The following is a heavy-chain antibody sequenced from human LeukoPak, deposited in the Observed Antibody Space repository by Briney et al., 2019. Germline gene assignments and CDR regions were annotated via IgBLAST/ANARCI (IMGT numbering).Heavy chain of an antibody. J-gene: IGHJ4*02. V-gene: IGHV4-34*01. Sequence: SETLSLTCAVYGGSFSGYYWSWIRQPPGKGREWIGEINHSGSTNYNPSFKSRVTMSVDTSKNQLSLKVISVTAADTAIYYCARNGDDSSDYYYFDYWGQGTLVTVSS. CDR2: INHSGST. CDR3: ARNGDDSSDYYYFDY. CDR1: GGSFSGYY. D-gene: IGHD3-22*01.